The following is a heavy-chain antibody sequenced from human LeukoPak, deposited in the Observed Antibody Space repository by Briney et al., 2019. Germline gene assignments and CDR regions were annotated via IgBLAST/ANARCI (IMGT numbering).Heavy chain of an antibody. Sequence: ASVKVSCKAYGYTFTSYDINWVRQATGQGREWMGWMNPNSGNTGYAQKFQGRVTITRNTSISTAYMELSSLRSDDTAVYYCARALIGRDAFDIWGQGTVVTVSS. CDR2: MNPNSGNT. CDR1: GYTFTSYD. J-gene: IGHJ3*02. CDR3: ARALIGRDAFDI. V-gene: IGHV1-8*03. D-gene: IGHD2-21*01.